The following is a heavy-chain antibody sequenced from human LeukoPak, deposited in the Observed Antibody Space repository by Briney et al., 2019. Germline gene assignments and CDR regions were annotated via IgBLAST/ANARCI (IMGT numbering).Heavy chain of an antibody. Sequence: GGSLRLSCAASGFTVSSNYMSWVRQAPGKWLEWVSVIYSGGSTYYADSVKGRFTISRDNSKNTLYLQMNSLRAEDTAVYYCARVGGYSSGPDYWGQGTLVTVSS. CDR3: ARVGGYSSGPDY. V-gene: IGHV3-53*01. J-gene: IGHJ4*02. CDR2: IYSGGST. D-gene: IGHD6-19*01. CDR1: GFTVSSNY.